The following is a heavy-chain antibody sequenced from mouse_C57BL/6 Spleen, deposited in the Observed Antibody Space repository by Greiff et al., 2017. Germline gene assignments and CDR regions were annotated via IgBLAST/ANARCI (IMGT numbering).Heavy chain of an antibody. CDR2: FNPNYGTT. J-gene: IGHJ4*01. V-gene: IGHV1-39*01. D-gene: IGHD2-2*01. Sequence: VQLQQSGPELVKPGASVKISCKASGYSFTDYNMNWVKQSNGKSLEWIGVFNPNYGTTSYNQKFKGKATLTVDQSSSTAYMQLNSLTSEDSAVYYCARSGYELNYYAMDYWGQGTSVTVCS. CDR1: GYSFTDYN. CDR3: ARSGYELNYYAMDY.